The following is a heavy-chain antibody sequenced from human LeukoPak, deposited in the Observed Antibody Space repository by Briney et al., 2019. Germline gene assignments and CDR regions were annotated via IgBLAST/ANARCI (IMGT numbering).Heavy chain of an antibody. J-gene: IGHJ4*02. CDR3: AIVDDSSGYYPDY. D-gene: IGHD3-22*01. V-gene: IGHV5-51*01. Sequence: GGSLRLSCAASGFTFSNAWMSWVRQAPGKGLEWMGIIYPGDSDTRYSPSFQGQVTISADKSISTAYLQWSSLKASDTAMYYCAIVDDSSGYYPDYWGQGTLVTVSS. CDR1: GFTFSNAW. CDR2: IYPGDSDT.